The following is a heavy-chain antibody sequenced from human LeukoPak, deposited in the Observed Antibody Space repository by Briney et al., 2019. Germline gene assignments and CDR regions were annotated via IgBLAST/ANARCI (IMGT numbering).Heavy chain of an antibody. J-gene: IGHJ4*02. D-gene: IGHD4-23*01. CDR3: AREEGGNNDY. CDR1: GFTVSSSY. V-gene: IGHV3-53*01. Sequence: PGGSLRLSCAASGFTVSSSYMSWVRQAPGKGLEWVSVIYSGGRSHYATHVLGRFTISRDNSKNTLYLQMNSLRAEDTAVYYCAREEGGNNDYWGQRTLGSASS. CDR2: IYSGGRS.